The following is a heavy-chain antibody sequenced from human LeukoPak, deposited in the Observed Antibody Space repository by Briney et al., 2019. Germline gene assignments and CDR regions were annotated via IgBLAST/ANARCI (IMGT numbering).Heavy chain of an antibody. Sequence: ASVSVSCKASGYTFTGYYMHWVRQAPGLGLEWMGWINPNSGGTNYAQKFQGRVTMTRDTSINTAYIELSRLRSDDTAVYFCASEIYCTNGVCYLKDAFDIWGQGTMVTVSS. V-gene: IGHV1-2*02. J-gene: IGHJ3*02. CDR1: GYTFTGYY. CDR3: ASEIYCTNGVCYLKDAFDI. CDR2: INPNSGGT. D-gene: IGHD2-8*01.